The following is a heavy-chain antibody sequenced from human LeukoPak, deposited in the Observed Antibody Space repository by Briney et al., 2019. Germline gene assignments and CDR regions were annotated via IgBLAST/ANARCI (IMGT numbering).Heavy chain of an antibody. Sequence: GGSLRLSCAASGDTFISYSINWVRQAPGKGLEWVSSISVRSNYIYYADSVRGRFRISRDDARDSLYLQMNSLRAEDTAVYYCVRLRRNSDTSGFYYYYDFWGQGTLVTVSS. CDR3: VRLRRNSDTSGFYYYYDF. J-gene: IGHJ4*02. D-gene: IGHD3-22*01. V-gene: IGHV3-21*01. CDR1: GDTFISYS. CDR2: ISVRSNYI.